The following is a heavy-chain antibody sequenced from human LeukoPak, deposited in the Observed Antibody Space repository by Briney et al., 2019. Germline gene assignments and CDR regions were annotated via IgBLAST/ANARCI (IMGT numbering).Heavy chain of an antibody. CDR1: GYTLTELS. J-gene: IGHJ3*02. CDR2: FDPEDGET. V-gene: IGHV1-24*01. Sequence: GASVKVSCKVSGYTLTELSMHWVRQAPGKGLEWMGGFDPEDGETIYAQKFQGRVTMTEDTSTDTAYMELSSLRSEDTAVYYCATDYYYDDAFDIWGQGTMVTVSS. CDR3: ATDYYYDDAFDI. D-gene: IGHD3-22*01.